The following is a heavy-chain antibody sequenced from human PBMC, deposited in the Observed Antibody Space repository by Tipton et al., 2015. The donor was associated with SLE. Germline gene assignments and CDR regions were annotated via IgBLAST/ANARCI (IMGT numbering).Heavy chain of an antibody. CDR3: ARRDCINGVCYTGSWYFDL. CDR1: GGSISSRTSY. Sequence: TLSLTCTVSGGSISSRTSYWGWIRQPPGKGLEWIGSISYSGSTYYNPSPKSRVTISVDTSKNRFSLQLSSVTAADTAVYYCARRDCINGVCYTGSWYFDLWGRGTLVTVSS. V-gene: IGHV4-39*07. CDR2: ISYSGST. D-gene: IGHD2-8*01. J-gene: IGHJ2*01.